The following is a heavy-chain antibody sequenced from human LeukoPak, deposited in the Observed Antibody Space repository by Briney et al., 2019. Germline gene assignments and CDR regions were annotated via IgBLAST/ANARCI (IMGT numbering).Heavy chain of an antibody. D-gene: IGHD6-13*01. CDR1: GGSFSGYY. J-gene: IGHJ5*02. V-gene: IGHV4-34*01. Sequence: SETLSLTCAVYGGSFSGYYWTWIRQSPAKGLEWIGEINQSGSTNYNPSLKSRVTISVDTSKNQFSLQVTSVSAADTAVYYCARHGLAIGSSWFAYNWFDPWGQGTLVTVSS. CDR3: ARHGLAIGSSWFAYNWFDP. CDR2: INQSGST.